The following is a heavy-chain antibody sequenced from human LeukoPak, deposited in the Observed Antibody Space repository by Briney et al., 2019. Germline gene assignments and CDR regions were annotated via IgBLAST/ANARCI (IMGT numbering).Heavy chain of an antibody. V-gene: IGHV3-66*01. CDR2: IYSGGST. Sequence: GGSLRLSCAASGFTVSSNYMSWVRQAPGKGLEWVSVIYSGGSTYYADSVKGRFTISRDNSKNTLYLQMNSLRAEDTAVYYCARDVGSSGWSSYYYGMGVWGQGTTVTVSS. CDR3: ARDVGSSGWSSYYYGMGV. CDR1: GFTVSSNY. J-gene: IGHJ6*02. D-gene: IGHD6-19*01.